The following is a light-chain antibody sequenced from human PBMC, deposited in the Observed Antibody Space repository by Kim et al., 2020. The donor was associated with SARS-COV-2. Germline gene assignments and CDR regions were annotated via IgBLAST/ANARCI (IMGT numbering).Light chain of an antibody. V-gene: IGKV3D-7*01. CDR2: GAS. J-gene: IGKJ1*01. CDR3: QPVSSFPLT. CDR1: PFFSSSY. Sequence: PGARSTLYFRACPFFSSSYVSWFQHKPGQAPRLLIYGASTCATGIPTSFHLSWSGTAFSLTIIRLQPEDTALYYCQPVSSFPLTFGHGT.